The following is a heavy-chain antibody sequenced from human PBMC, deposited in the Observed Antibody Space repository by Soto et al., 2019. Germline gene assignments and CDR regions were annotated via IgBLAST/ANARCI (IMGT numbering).Heavy chain of an antibody. CDR3: TRDWVDYYGSANYYARFDP. D-gene: IGHD3-10*01. CDR1: GFGFHTYW. V-gene: IGHV3-74*01. CDR2: INSDGDTS. Sequence: PGGSLRLSCVASGFGFHTYWMHWVRQVPGKGLVWVARINSDGDTSTYADSVKGRFSISRDKTKNTLFLQMNGLRDDDTAVYYWTRDWVDYYGSANYYARFDPCGQGALVTGS. J-gene: IGHJ5*02.